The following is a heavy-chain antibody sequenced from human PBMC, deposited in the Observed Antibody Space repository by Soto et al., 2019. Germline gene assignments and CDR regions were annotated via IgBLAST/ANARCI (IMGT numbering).Heavy chain of an antibody. CDR1: GFTFDDYA. Sequence: PGGSLRLSCAASGFTFDDYAMHWVRQTPGKGLEWVSGISWNSGSIGHADSVKGRFTISRDNAKNSLYLQMNSLRAEDTALYYCAKDLAYSSSGNFDYWGQGTLVTSPQ. D-gene: IGHD6-13*01. CDR3: AKDLAYSSSGNFDY. V-gene: IGHV3-9*01. J-gene: IGHJ4*02. CDR2: ISWNSGSI.